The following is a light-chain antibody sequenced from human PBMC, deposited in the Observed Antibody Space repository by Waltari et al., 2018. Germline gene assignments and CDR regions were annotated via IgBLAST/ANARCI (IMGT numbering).Light chain of an antibody. CDR2: DVS. Sequence: QSALTQPASVSGSPGQSITISCTGTSSDIGYYNYVPWYQQHPGKAPKIMIYDVSNRPSGVSNRFSGSKSGNTASLTISGLQAEDEADYYCSSYTASTTLIFGGGTKLTVL. V-gene: IGLV2-14*01. J-gene: IGLJ2*01. CDR3: SSYTASTTLI. CDR1: SSDIGYYNY.